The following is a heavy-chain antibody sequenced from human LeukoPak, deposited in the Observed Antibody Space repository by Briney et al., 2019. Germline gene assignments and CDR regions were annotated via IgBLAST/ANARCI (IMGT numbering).Heavy chain of an antibody. V-gene: IGHV3-15*01. CDR2: IKSKTDGGTT. J-gene: IGHJ6*03. D-gene: IGHD6-13*01. CDR1: GFTFSNAW. Sequence: GGSLRLSCAASGFTFSNAWMSWVRQAPGKGLEWVGRIKSKTDGGTTDYAAPVKGRFTISRDDSKNTLYLQMNSLKTEDTAVYYCTTNTENSSWYFMYYYYYMDVWGKGTTVIVSS. CDR3: TTNTENSSWYFMYYYYYMDV.